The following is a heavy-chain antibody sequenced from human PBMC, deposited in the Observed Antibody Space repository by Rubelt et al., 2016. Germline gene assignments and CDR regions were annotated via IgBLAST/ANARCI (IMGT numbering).Heavy chain of an antibody. J-gene: IGHJ6*02. D-gene: IGHD2-21*01. CDR1: RSYS. Sequence: RSYSMNWVRQAPGKGLEWVSYISSSSSTIYYADSVKGRFTISRDNAKNSLYLQMNSLRAEDTAVYYCARVAYCGGDCYFYGMDVWGQGTMVTVSS. V-gene: IGHV3-48*01. CDR2: ISSSSSTI. CDR3: ARVAYCGGDCYFYGMDV.